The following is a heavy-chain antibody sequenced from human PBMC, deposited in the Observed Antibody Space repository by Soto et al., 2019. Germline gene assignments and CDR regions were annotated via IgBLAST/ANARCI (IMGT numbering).Heavy chain of an antibody. Sequence: QLQLQESVPGLVKPSETLSLTCTVSGGSISSSSSSWGWIRQPPGKGLEWLGIISYSGSTYYSPSLKSRVTISVDASKNLFSLKLSSVTAADTAVYYCARTYVTDVVVVPASKDYMDVWGKGTTVTVSS. CDR3: ARTYVTDVVVVPASKDYMDV. J-gene: IGHJ6*03. D-gene: IGHD2-2*01. CDR1: GGSISSSSSS. CDR2: ISYSGST. V-gene: IGHV4-39*01.